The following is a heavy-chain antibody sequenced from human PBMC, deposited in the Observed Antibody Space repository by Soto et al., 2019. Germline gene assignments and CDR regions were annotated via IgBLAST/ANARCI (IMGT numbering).Heavy chain of an antibody. CDR2: IWYDGSNK. V-gene: IGHV3-33*01. CDR1: GFTFTNYG. CDR3: SRDPYGGSRYYFDS. D-gene: IGHD1-26*01. J-gene: IGHJ4*02. Sequence: QVQLVESGGGVVQPGRSLRLSCAASGFTFTNYGMHWLRQAPGKVLAWVAVIWYDGSNKYYADSVKGRFTISKDNSQNTLYLQMNNLGAEDTAMYYCSRDPYGGSRYYFDSWGQGTLVTVSS.